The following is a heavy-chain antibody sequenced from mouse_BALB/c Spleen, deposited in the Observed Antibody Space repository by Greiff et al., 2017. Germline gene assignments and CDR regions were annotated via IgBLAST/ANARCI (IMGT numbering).Heavy chain of an antibody. J-gene: IGHJ3*01. D-gene: IGHD2-2*01. V-gene: IGHV14-1*02. CDR3: AFYGYEGFAY. CDR1: GFNIKDYY. Sequence: VQLQQSGAELVRPGALVKLSCKASGFNIKDYYMHWEKQRPEQGLEWIGWIDPENGNTIYDPKFQGKASITADTSSNTAYLQLSSLTSEDTAVYYCAFYGYEGFAYWGQGTLVTVSA. CDR2: IDPENGNT.